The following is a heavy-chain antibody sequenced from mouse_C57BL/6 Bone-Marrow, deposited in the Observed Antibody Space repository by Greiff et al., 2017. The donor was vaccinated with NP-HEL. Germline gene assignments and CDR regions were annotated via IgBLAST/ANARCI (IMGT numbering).Heavy chain of an antibody. CDR1: GYAFSSSW. CDR3: ATVYYYGSSYDYAMDY. V-gene: IGHV1-82*01. J-gene: IGHJ4*01. CDR2: LYPGDGDT. D-gene: IGHD1-1*01. Sequence: VQLQQSGPELVKPGASVKISCKASGYAFSSSWMNWVKQRPGKGLEWIGRLYPGDGDTNYNGKFKGKATLTADKSSSTAYMQLSSLTSEDLAVYFCATVYYYGSSYDYAMDYWGQGTSVTVSS.